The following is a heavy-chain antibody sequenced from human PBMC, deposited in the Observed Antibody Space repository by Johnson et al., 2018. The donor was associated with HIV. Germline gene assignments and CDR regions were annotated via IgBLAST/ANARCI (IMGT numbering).Heavy chain of an antibody. CDR3: ARSASKYDAFDI. CDR2: INSDGSDT. CDR1: GFTVSSNY. Sequence: VQLVESGGGLIQPGGSLRLSCAASGFTVSSNYMSWVRQVPRKGLVWVSRINSDGSDTIYVDSVKGRFTISRDNAKDTLYPRMNNLRAEDTAMYYCARSASKYDAFDIWGQGTVVTVSS. V-gene: IGHV3-74*02. J-gene: IGHJ3*02.